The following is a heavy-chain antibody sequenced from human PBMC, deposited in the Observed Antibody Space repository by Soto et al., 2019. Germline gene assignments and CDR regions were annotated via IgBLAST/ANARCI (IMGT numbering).Heavy chain of an antibody. CDR2: IWFDESDH. J-gene: IGHJ4*02. CDR1: GFNFNTYG. Sequence: PGGSLRLSCVASGFNFNTYGMHWVRQAPGKGLEWVAVIWFDESDHFYADSVKGRFTISRDDSKNTLYLQMNSLKTEDTAVYYCTTDSDYYALDYSGRGTLVTVSS. CDR3: TTDSDYYALDY. D-gene: IGHD3-10*01. V-gene: IGHV3-33*01.